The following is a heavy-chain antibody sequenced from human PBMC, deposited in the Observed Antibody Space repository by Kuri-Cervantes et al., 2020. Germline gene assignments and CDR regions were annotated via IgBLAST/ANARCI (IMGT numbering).Heavy chain of an antibody. CDR3: ARDSSSYYYYGMDV. J-gene: IGHJ6*02. V-gene: IGHV4-59*11. CDR2: IYYTGTT. D-gene: IGHD6-6*01. CDR1: GGSMSSHY. Sequence: GSLRLSCTVSGGSMSSHYWTWIRQSPGKGLEWIGYIYYTGTTNYNPSLKRRVTMSVDTFTKQFTLKLSSVTAADTAVYYCARDSSSYYYYGMDVWGQGTTVTVSS.